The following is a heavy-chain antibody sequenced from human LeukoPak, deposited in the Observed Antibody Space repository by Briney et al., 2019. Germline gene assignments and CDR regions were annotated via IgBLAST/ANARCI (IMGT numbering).Heavy chain of an antibody. J-gene: IGHJ4*02. CDR2: INHSGST. CDR3: ASFPSGYSSSWTGY. V-gene: IGHV4-34*01. D-gene: IGHD6-13*01. CDR1: GGSFSGYY. Sequence: PSETLSLTCAVYGGSFSGYYWSWIRQPPGKGREWIGEINHSGSTNYNPSLKSRVTISVDTSKNQFSLKLSSVTAADTAVYYCASFPSGYSSSWTGYWGQGTLVTVSS.